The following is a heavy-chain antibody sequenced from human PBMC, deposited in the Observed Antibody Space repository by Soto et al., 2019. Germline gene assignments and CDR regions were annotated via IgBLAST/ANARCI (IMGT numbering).Heavy chain of an antibody. Sequence: ASVKVSCKASGFTFTGSFMHWVRQPPGQGLEWMGWINSNSGGTNYAQKFQGRVTMTRDTSISTAYMELSRLRSDDTAVYYCAILVGATSSDYWGQGTLVTVSS. V-gene: IGHV1-2*02. CDR2: INSNSGGT. D-gene: IGHD1-26*01. CDR1: GFTFTGSF. CDR3: AILVGATSSDY. J-gene: IGHJ4*02.